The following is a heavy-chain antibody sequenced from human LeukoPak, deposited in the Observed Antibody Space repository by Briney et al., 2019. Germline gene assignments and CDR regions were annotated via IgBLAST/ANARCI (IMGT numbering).Heavy chain of an antibody. D-gene: IGHD6-19*01. Sequence: GGSLRLSCEASGFTFTSYAIHWVRQAPGKGLEWVAVISSDGSNKYYADSVKGRFTISRDNSKNTLYLQMSSLRAADTAIYYCAKKGYSSGKTDAFDIWGQGTMVTVSS. CDR1: GFTFTSYA. V-gene: IGHV3-30-3*02. J-gene: IGHJ3*02. CDR2: ISSDGSNK. CDR3: AKKGYSSGKTDAFDI.